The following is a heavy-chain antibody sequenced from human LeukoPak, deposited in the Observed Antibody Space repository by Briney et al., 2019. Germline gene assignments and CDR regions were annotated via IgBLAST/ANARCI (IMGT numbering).Heavy chain of an antibody. CDR2: IKGDGIST. J-gene: IGHJ4*02. Sequence: GGSLRLSCAASGFAFSSNWTHWVRHAPGQGLVWVSRIKGDGISTNYADSVKGRFTISRDIAKNTLYLQMNSLRAEDTGVYYCAKDHYWSIDYWGRGTLVTVSS. CDR1: GFAFSSNW. CDR3: AKDHYWSIDY. V-gene: IGHV3-74*01. D-gene: IGHD3-3*01.